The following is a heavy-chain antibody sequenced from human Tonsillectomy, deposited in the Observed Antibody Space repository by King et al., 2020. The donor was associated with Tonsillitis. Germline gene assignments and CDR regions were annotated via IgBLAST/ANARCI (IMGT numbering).Heavy chain of an antibody. V-gene: IGHV3-9*01. J-gene: IGHJ4*02. CDR1: GFTFDDYA. Sequence: VQLVESGGGLVQPGRSLRLSCAASGFTFDDYAMHWVRHAPGKGLEWVSGISWNSGSIGYADSVKARFTISRDNAKNSLYLQMNSLRAEDTALYYCAKGGYCTNGVCYPASDFDYWGQGTLVTVSS. D-gene: IGHD2-8*01. CDR3: AKGGYCTNGVCYPASDFDY. CDR2: ISWNSGSI.